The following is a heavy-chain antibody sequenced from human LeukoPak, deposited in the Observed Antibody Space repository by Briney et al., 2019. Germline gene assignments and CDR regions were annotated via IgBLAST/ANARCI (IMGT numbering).Heavy chain of an antibody. V-gene: IGHV4-34*01. D-gene: IGHD6-13*01. CDR1: GGSFSGYY. CDR3: AGGRKAAGNWFDP. CDR2: INHSGST. Sequence: SETLSLTCAVYGGSFSGYYWSWIRQPPGKGLEWIGEINHSGSTNYNPSLKSRVTISVDTSKNQFSLKLSSVTAADTAVYYCAGGRKAAGNWFDPWGQGTLVTVSS. J-gene: IGHJ5*02.